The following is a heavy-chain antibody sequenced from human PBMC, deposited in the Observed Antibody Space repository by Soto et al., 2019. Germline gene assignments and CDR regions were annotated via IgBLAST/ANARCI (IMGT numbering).Heavy chain of an antibody. Sequence: PSETLSLTCAVSGGSISSSSYYWGWIRQPPGKGLEWIGSIYYSGSTYYNPSLKSRVTISVDTSKNQFSLKLSSVTAADTAVYYCARRGCSSTSCYRGNWFDPWGQGTLVTVSS. CDR2: IYYSGST. J-gene: IGHJ5*02. CDR3: ARRGCSSTSCYRGNWFDP. V-gene: IGHV4-39*01. CDR1: GGSISSSSYY. D-gene: IGHD2-2*01.